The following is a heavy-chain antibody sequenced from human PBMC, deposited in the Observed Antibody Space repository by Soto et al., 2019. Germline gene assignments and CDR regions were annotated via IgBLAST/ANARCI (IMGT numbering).Heavy chain of an antibody. D-gene: IGHD4-17*01. CDR3: VKDHLLNTVTTRGY. CDR2: ISYHGRDE. CDR1: GFRLSNYG. V-gene: IGHV3-30*18. Sequence: QVQLVESGGGVVQPGRSLRLSCAASGFRLSNYGMHWVRQAPGKGLEWVAVISYHGRDEYYADSVKGRFTISRDTSKNTLYLQMNTLRPEDTAVYYCVKDHLLNTVTTRGYWGQGTLVTVSS. J-gene: IGHJ4*02.